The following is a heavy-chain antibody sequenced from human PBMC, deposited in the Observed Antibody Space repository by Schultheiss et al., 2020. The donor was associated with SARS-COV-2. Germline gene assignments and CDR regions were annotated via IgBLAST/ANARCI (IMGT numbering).Heavy chain of an antibody. V-gene: IGHV1-46*01. J-gene: IGHJ6*02. Sequence: ASVKVSCKASGYTFTNNYMHWVRQAPGQGLEWMGIINPSGGSTYYAQKFQDRVTMTRDTSTSTVYMELSSLRSEDTAVYYCARRRTRYYDSSGYEYYYGMDVWGQGTTVTVSS. CDR3: ARRRTRYYDSSGYEYYYGMDV. CDR2: INPSGGST. D-gene: IGHD3-22*01. CDR1: GYTFTNNY.